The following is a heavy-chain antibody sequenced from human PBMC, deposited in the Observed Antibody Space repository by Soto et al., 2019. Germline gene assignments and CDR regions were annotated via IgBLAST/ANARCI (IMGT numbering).Heavy chain of an antibody. V-gene: IGHV3-43*01. CDR1: GFTFDDYT. D-gene: IGHD6-13*01. CDR3: AKDKDGIAAAGDYYYYGMDV. CDR2: ISWDGGST. J-gene: IGHJ6*02. Sequence: GGSLRLSCAASGFTFDDYTMHWVRQAPGKGLEWVSLISWDGGSTYYADSVKGRFTISRDNSKNSLYLQMNSLRTEDTALYYCAKDKDGIAAAGDYYYYGMDVWGQGTTVTVSS.